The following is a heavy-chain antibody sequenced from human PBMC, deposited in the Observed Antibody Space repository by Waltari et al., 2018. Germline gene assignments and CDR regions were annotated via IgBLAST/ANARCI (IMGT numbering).Heavy chain of an antibody. CDR3: ARLYNYYDSSGYSYFDY. D-gene: IGHD3-22*01. Sequence: QVQLQQWGAGLLKPSETLSLTCAVYGGSFSGYYWSWIRQPPGKGLEWIGEINHSGSTNYNPSLKSRVTISVDTSKNQFSLKLSSVTAADTAVYYCARLYNYYDSSGYSYFDYWGQGTLVTVSS. V-gene: IGHV4-34*01. CDR2: INHSGST. CDR1: GGSFSGYY. J-gene: IGHJ4*02.